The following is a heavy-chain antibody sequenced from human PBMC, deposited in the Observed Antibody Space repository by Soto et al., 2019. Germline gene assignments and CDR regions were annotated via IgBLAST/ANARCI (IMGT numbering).Heavy chain of an antibody. CDR3: AKDPYGDSLEEFDY. J-gene: IGHJ4*02. V-gene: IGHV3-23*01. CDR2: ISGSGGST. D-gene: IGHD4-17*01. CDR1: GLTFSSYA. Sequence: EVQLLESGGGLVQPGGSLSLSCEASGLTFSSYAMSWVRQAPGKGLEWVSAISGSGGSTYYADSVKGRFTISRDNSKNTLYLQMNSLRAEDTAVYYCAKDPYGDSLEEFDYWGQGTLVTVSS.